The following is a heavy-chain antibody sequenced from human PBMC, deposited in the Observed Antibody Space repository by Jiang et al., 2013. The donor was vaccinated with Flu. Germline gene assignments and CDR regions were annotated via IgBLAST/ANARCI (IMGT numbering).Heavy chain of an antibody. Sequence: GPGLVKPSQTLSLTCTVSGGSISSGGYYWSWIRQHPGKGLEWIGYIYYSGSTYYNPSLKSLVTISVDTSKNQFSLKLSSVTAADTAVYYCAGGIAAAGRFDYWGQGTLVTVSS. D-gene: IGHD6-13*01. CDR1: GGSISSGGYY. CDR3: AGGIAAAGRFDY. J-gene: IGHJ4*02. CDR2: IYYSGST. V-gene: IGHV4-31*01.